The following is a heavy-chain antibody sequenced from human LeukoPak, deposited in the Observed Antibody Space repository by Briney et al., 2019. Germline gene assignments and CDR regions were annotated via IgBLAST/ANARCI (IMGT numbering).Heavy chain of an antibody. V-gene: IGHV1-2*02. J-gene: IGHJ3*02. D-gene: IGHD1-26*01. CDR2: INPNSGGT. CDR1: GYTFTGYY. CDR3: ARDARATGGFDI. Sequence: ASVKVSCKASGYTFTGYYMHWVRQAPGQGLEWMGWINPNSGGTNYAQKFQGRVTMTRDTSTSTVYMELSSLRSEDTAVYYCARDARATGGFDIWGQGTMVTVSS.